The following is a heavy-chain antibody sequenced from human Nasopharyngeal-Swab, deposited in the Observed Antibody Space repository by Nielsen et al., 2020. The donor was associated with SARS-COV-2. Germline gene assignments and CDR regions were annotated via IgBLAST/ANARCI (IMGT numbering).Heavy chain of an antibody. CDR1: GFTFDDYV. D-gene: IGHD6-13*01. CDR3: AKVAAAEPFDAFDI. J-gene: IGHJ3*02. CDR2: ISWNSGSI. Sequence: SLKISCAASGFTFDDYVMHWVRQAPGKGPEWVSGISWNSGSIGYADSVKGRFTISRDNAKNSLYLQMNSLRAEDTALYYCAKVAAAEPFDAFDIWGQGTMVTVSS. V-gene: IGHV3-9*01.